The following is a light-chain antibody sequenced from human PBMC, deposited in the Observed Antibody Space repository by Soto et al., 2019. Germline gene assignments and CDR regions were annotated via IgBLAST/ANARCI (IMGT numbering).Light chain of an antibody. CDR2: AAS. V-gene: IGKV1-8*01. CDR1: QGISSY. CDR3: QPYYSYET. Sequence: IQMTQSPSSLSASTGDRVSTSLRASQGISSYLAWYQQKPGKDPQLLIYAASTLQSGVPSRFSGSGSGTDFTLTISCLQSEDFATYYCQPYYSYETFGEGNTVAIK. J-gene: IGKJ1*01.